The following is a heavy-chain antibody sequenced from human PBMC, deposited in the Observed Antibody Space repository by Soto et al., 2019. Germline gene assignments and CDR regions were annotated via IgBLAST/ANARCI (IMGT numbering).Heavy chain of an antibody. D-gene: IGHD6-13*01. CDR1: GGTFSSYA. J-gene: IGHJ4*02. Sequence: ASVKVSCKASGGTFSSYAISWVRQAPGQGLGWMGGIIPIFGTANYAQKFQGRVTITADESTSTAYMELSSLRSEDTAVYYCARDRVANSRSWYFDYWGKGTLVTVSS. V-gene: IGHV1-69*13. CDR2: IIPIFGTA. CDR3: ARDRVANSRSWYFDY.